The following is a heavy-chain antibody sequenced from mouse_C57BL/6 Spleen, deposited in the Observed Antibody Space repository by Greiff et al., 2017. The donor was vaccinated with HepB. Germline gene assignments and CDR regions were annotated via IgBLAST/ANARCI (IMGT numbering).Heavy chain of an antibody. CDR2: ISYDGSN. J-gene: IGHJ4*01. CDR3: ARDYYGNYGYYAMDY. V-gene: IGHV3-6*01. D-gene: IGHD2-1*01. CDR1: GYSITSGYY. Sequence: EVKLQESGPGLVKPSQSLSLTCSVTGYSITSGYYWNWIRQFPGNKLEWMGYISYDGSNNYNPSLKNRISITRDTSKNQFFLKLNSVTTEDTATYYCARDYYGNYGYYAMDYWGQGTSVTVSS.